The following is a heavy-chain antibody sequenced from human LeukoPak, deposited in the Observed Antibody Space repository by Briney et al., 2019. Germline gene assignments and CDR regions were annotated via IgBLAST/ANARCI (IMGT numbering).Heavy chain of an antibody. V-gene: IGHV1-46*01. CDR1: GYTFTSYY. J-gene: IGHJ5*02. CDR2: INTSSFST. CDR3: ARDERDGGDTAMLGANNWFDP. D-gene: IGHD5-18*01. Sequence: SVKVSCKASGYTFTSYYMHWVRQAPGQGLEWMGIINTSSFSTTYAQKFQGRVTMTRDTSTSTVYMELSSLSSEDTAVYYCARDERDGGDTAMLGANNWFDPWGQGTLVTVSS.